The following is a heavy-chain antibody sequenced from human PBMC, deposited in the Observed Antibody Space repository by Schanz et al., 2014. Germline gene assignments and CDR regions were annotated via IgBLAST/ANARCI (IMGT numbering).Heavy chain of an antibody. CDR1: GFTFSAYG. CDR3: AKDLAAVGVFDY. J-gene: IGHJ4*02. V-gene: IGHV3-33*06. CDR2: IWYDGNNK. D-gene: IGHD6-13*01. Sequence: QVQLVESGGGVVQPGRSLRLSCAASGFTFSAYGMHWVRQAPGKGLEWVAVIWYDGNNKYYADSVKGRFTISRDNSKNTLDLQMNSLRAEDTAIYYCAKDLAAVGVFDYWGQGSLVTVSP.